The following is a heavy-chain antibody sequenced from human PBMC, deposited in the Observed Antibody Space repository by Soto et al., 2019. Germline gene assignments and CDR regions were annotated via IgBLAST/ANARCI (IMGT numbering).Heavy chain of an antibody. J-gene: IGHJ4*02. D-gene: IGHD2-21*01. Sequence: VQLVESGGGLVQRGGSLRLSCAASGFTFTSYWMSWVRQAPGKGLEWVANINQDDSEKYFVDSVKGRFSISRDNAKNSLYLQMNSLRAEDTAVYYCARDVEGARDYWGQGTLVTVSS. CDR1: GFTFTSYW. CDR3: ARDVEGARDY. V-gene: IGHV3-7*05. CDR2: INQDDSEK.